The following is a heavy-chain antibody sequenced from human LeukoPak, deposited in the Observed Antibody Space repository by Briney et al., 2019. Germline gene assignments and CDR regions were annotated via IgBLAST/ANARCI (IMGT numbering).Heavy chain of an antibody. V-gene: IGHV4-59*08. J-gene: IGHJ4*02. D-gene: IGHD3-10*01. CDR3: ARATGRGDYFDY. CDR1: GDSISSYY. Sequence: SETLSLTCTVSGDSISSYYWSWIRQPPGKGLEWIGYIYYSGSTNYNPSLKSRVTISVDTSKNQFSLKLSSVTAADTAVYYCARATGRGDYFDYWGQGTLVTVSS. CDR2: IYYSGST.